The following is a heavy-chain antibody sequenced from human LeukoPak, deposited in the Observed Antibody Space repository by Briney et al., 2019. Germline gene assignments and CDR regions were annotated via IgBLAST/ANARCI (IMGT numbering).Heavy chain of an antibody. V-gene: IGHV3-23*01. Sequence: GGSLRLSCTASGFTFGDYAMSWFRQAPGKGLEWVSSIEYSDTGGHYADSVQGRFTISKDNPKNTLYLQLNSLRAEDTAIYYCTRNSGWYGISWGQGTLVTVSS. CDR1: GFTFGDYA. J-gene: IGHJ4*02. D-gene: IGHD6-19*01. CDR2: IEYSDTGG. CDR3: TRNSGWYGIS.